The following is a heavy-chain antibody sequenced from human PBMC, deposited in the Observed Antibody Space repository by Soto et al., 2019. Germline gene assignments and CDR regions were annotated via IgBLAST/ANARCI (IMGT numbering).Heavy chain of an antibody. CDR3: ARDQGSHPGD. CDR1: GVSISSDNW. J-gene: IGHJ4*02. D-gene: IGHD6-13*01. Sequence: QVQLQESGPGLVRPSGTVSLTCAVSGVSISSDNWWSWVRQPPGKALEWIGEIHHSGSTNYNPSXXXXVTMSVVPSKDLFSLTLNSVTAADTAFYYCARDQGSHPGDWGQGTLVSVSS. CDR2: IHHSGST. V-gene: IGHV4-4*02.